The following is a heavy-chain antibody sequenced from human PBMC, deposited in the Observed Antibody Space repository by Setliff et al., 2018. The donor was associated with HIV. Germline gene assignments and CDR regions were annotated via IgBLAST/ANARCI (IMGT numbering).Heavy chain of an antibody. CDR3: GRGWLDP. J-gene: IGHJ5*02. Sequence: SETLSLTCTAPSGSFSPDSYNWNWIRQTPGKGLDWIGTFFHTGSIGYNPSLRSRVTMSVDTSENLFFLGLIFVTAADTGVYYCGRGWLDPWGQGTLVAVSS. D-gene: IGHD3-10*01. V-gene: IGHV4-39*07. CDR1: SGSFSPDSYN. CDR2: FFHTGSI.